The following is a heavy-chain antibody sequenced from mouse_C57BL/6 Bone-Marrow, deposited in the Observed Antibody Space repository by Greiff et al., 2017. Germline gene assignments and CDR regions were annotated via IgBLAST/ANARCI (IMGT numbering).Heavy chain of an antibody. CDR2: IDPAGSST. Sequence: QVQLQQPGAELVKPGASVKLSCKASGYTFTSYWMHWVKQRPGQGLEWIGEIDPAGSSTNYNQKVKGKSTLTVDKSSSTAYMQLSSLKSEDSAVYYCASLNYYASCYCLYFDFWGTGTTVTVSS. CDR1: GYTFTSYW. V-gene: IGHV1-69*01. CDR3: ASLNYYASCYCLYFDF. D-gene: IGHD1-1*01. J-gene: IGHJ1*03.